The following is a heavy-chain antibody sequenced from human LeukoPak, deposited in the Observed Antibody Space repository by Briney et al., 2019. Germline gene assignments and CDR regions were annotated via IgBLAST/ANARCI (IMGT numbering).Heavy chain of an antibody. J-gene: IGHJ4*02. Sequence: GESLRLSCAASGFTFSSYEMNWVRQAPGKGLVWVARIDNDAYSSVYADSVKGRFTISRDNSKNTMFLQMNRLRDEDTAVYYCARGLRGPDYWGQGTQVTVSS. CDR2: IDNDAYSS. CDR3: ARGLRGPDY. CDR1: GFTFSSYE. V-gene: IGHV3-74*01.